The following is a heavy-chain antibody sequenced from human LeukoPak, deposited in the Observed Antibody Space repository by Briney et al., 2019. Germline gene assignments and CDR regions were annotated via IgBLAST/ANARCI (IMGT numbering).Heavy chain of an antibody. V-gene: IGHV4-59*01. Sequence: SGPTLVNPSETLSLTCTVSGGSISSYYWSWIRQPPGKGLEWIGYISYSGSTNYNPSLKSRVTISVDTSKNQFSLKLSSVTAADTAVYYCARYVWGSYPTFEDYWGQGTLVTASS. CDR1: GGSISSYY. CDR2: ISYSGST. CDR3: ARYVWGSYPTFEDY. J-gene: IGHJ4*02. D-gene: IGHD3-16*02.